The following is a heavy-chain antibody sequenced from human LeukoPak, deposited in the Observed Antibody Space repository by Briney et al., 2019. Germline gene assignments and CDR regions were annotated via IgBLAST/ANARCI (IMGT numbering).Heavy chain of an antibody. Sequence: WASVKVSCKASGYTFTSYGISWVRQAPGQGLEWMGWISAYSGNTNYAQKLQGRVTMTTDTSTSTAYMELRSLRSDDTAVYYCARACGGSCYYYYGMDVWGQGTTVTVSS. CDR2: ISAYSGNT. D-gene: IGHD2-15*01. V-gene: IGHV1-18*01. CDR1: GYTFTSYG. CDR3: ARACGGSCYYYYGMDV. J-gene: IGHJ6*02.